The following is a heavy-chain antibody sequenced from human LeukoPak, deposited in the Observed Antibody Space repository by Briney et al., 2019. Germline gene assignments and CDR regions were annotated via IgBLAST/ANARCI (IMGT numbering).Heavy chain of an antibody. D-gene: IGHD6-19*01. V-gene: IGHV3-74*01. Sequence: PGGSLRLSCAASGFTFSSYWMHWVRQAPGEGLVWVSRINSDGSSTSYADSVKGRFAISRDNAKNTLYLQMNSLRAEDTAVYYCARESSGWYRFDPWGQGTLVTVSS. CDR2: INSDGSST. CDR3: ARESSGWYRFDP. CDR1: GFTFSSYW. J-gene: IGHJ5*02.